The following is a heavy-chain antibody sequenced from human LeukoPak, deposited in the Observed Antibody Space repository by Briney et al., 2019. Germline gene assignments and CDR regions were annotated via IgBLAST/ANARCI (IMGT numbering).Heavy chain of an antibody. CDR1: GFTYNSFW. Sequence: GGPLRLLCAASGFTYNSFWMMGLRQAPGKGGEGVANIKQDESEQYYLDAGKGRSTISRENAKNSLYLQMNSLRAEDTAVYYCARDKYYDFWREKKGYFDYWGQGTLVTVSS. V-gene: IGHV3-7*01. D-gene: IGHD3-3*01. CDR3: ARDKYYDFWREKKGYFDY. J-gene: IGHJ4*02. CDR2: IKQDESEQ.